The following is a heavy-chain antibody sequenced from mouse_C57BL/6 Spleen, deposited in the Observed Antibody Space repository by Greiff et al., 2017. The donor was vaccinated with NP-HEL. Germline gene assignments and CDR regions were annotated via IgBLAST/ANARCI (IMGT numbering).Heavy chain of an antibody. V-gene: IGHV1-64*01. Sequence: QVQLQQPGAELVKPGASVKLSCKASGYTFTSYWMHWVKQRPGQGLEWIGMIHPNSGSTNYNEKFKSKATLTVDKSSSTAYMQLSSLTSEDSAVYYCAIFDYDYAFYAMDYWGQGTSVTVSS. CDR2: IHPNSGST. J-gene: IGHJ4*01. CDR3: AIFDYDYAFYAMDY. D-gene: IGHD2-4*01. CDR1: GYTFTSYW.